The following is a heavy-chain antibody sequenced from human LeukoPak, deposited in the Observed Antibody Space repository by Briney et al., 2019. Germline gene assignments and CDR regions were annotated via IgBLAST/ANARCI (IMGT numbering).Heavy chain of an antibody. CDR1: GYGFTSYW. V-gene: IGHV5-51*01. CDR2: IYPGESET. Sequence: GEAPKISFKGSGYGFTSYWIGWGRPVPGKGLEWMGVIYPGESETQYSPSFQGHVTISADKSISTAYLQWSSLQASDTAMYFCARHSTGLFGLWGQGTMVTVSS. CDR3: ARHSTGLFGL. J-gene: IGHJ3*01.